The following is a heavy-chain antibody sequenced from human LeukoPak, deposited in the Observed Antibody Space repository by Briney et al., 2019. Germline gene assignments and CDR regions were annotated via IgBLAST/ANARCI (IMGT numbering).Heavy chain of an antibody. J-gene: IGHJ6*03. CDR2: INPDSGGT. V-gene: IGHV1-2*02. D-gene: IGHD3-9*01. CDR1: GYTFTDYY. Sequence: ASVKVSCKASGYTFTDYYMHWVRQAPGQGLEWMGWINPDSGGTNYAQKFQGRVTMTRDTSISTAYMELSRLRSDDTAVYYCARGEVLRYFDWLSNKDYYYYYMDVWGKGTTVTISS. CDR3: ARGEVLRYFDWLSNKDYYYYYMDV.